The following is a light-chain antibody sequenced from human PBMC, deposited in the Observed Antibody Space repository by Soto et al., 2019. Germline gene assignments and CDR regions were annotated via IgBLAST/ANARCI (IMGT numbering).Light chain of an antibody. J-gene: IGKJ1*01. Sequence: RRTQSPSSLCVAVGGRITITNWASRDIGSDLSWYQQKKGKAPTLLIYAASNLQSGVPSRLRGSRYGTELTITVSSMQTADFETYYCLQDNDDPWTFGHGTKVDI. CDR2: AAS. V-gene: IGKV1-6*01. CDR1: RDIGSD. CDR3: LQDNDDPWT.